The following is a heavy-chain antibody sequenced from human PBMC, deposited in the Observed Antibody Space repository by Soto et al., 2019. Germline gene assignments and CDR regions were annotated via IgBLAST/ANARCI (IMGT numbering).Heavy chain of an antibody. D-gene: IGHD4-17*01. V-gene: IGHV1-69*01. J-gene: IGHJ5*02. CDR1: GGTFSSYA. CDR3: ARGAPTTVVTPGGWFDP. Sequence: QVQLVQSGAEVKKPGSSVKVSCKASGGTFSSYAISWVRQSPGQGLEWMGGIIPIFGTANYAQKFQGRVTIYADESTSTAYMELSSLRSEDTAVYYCARGAPTTVVTPGGWFDPWGKGTLVTVSS. CDR2: IIPIFGTA.